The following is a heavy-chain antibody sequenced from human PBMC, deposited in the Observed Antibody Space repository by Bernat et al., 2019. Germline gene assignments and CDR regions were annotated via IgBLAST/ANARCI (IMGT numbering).Heavy chain of an antibody. CDR2: FSGVSGRT. V-gene: IGHV3-23*01. J-gene: IGHJ4*02. CDR3: AKRAAAQTTYYFDY. D-gene: IGHD6-13*01. CDR1: GFSFSSYP. Sequence: EVQLLESGGDLVQPGGSLRLSCEASGFSFSSYPMSWVRQAPGKGLEWVSTFSGVSGRTYYADSVKGRFTISRDNSKNTLYLQMNSLRAEDTAVYYCAKRAAAQTTYYFDYWGRGTLVTVSS.